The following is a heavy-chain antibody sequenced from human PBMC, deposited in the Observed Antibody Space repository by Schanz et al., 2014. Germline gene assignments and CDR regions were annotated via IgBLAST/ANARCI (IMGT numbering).Heavy chain of an antibody. CDR2: IWYDGNNK. Sequence: QVQLVESGGDVVQPGRSLRLSCAASGFTFSSYGMHWVRQAPGKGLEWVAVIWYDGNNKYYADSVKGRFTISRDNSKNTMYLQMNSLRAEVTAVYYCVKDLQRELLRDDHYYGMDVWGQGTTVTVSS. V-gene: IGHV3-33*06. CDR1: GFTFSSYG. D-gene: IGHD1-26*01. CDR3: VKDLQRELLRDDHYYGMDV. J-gene: IGHJ6*02.